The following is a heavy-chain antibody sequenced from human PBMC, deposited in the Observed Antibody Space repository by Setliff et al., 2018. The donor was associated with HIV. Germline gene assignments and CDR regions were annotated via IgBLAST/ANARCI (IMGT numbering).Heavy chain of an antibody. CDR3: ARESPSSSWFYFDF. D-gene: IGHD6-13*01. V-gene: IGHV4-34*01. CDR1: GGSFSGYC. J-gene: IGHJ4*02. Sequence: SETLSLTCAVYGGSFSGYCWSWIRQPPGKGLEWIGEIQHSGRTNYNASLRGRVTTSVDTSKNQFSLRLSSVTAADTAVYYCARESPSSSWFYFDFWGQGTLVTVSS. CDR2: IQHSGRT.